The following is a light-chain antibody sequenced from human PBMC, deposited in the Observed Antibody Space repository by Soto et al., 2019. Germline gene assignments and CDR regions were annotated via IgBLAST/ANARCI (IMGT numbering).Light chain of an antibody. CDR3: QQYGNSQT. CDR2: GAS. V-gene: IGKV3-20*01. Sequence: EIVLTQSPGTLSLSPGERATLSCRASQSVSSSYLAWYQQKPGQAPRLLIYGASSRATGIPDRFSGSGSGKDFTLTISRLEPEDFAVYFCQQYGNSQTFGQGTKV. CDR1: QSVSSSY. J-gene: IGKJ1*01.